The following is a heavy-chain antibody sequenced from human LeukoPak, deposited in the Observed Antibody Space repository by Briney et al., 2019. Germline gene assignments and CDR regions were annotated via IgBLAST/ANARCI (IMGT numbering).Heavy chain of an antibody. CDR1: GGSFSGSY. CDR2: INHSGST. Sequence: SETLSLTCAVYGGSFSGSYWNWIRQPPGKGLEWIGEINHSGSTTYNPSLKSRVTISVDTSKNQFSLKLRSQTAADAAEYFCARWMVGDAFDIWGQGTMVTVSS. J-gene: IGHJ3*02. D-gene: IGHD3-10*01. CDR3: ARWMVGDAFDI. V-gene: IGHV4-34*01.